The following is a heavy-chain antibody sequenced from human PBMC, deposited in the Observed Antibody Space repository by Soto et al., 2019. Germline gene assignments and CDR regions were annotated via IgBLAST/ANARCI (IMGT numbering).Heavy chain of an antibody. D-gene: IGHD1-26*01. CDR3: ARRWGYAFDI. CDR1: GFTFSNVW. V-gene: IGHV4-59*08. J-gene: IGHJ3*02. CDR2: IYYSGST. Sequence: PGGSLRLSCAASGFTFSNVWMSWVRQAPGKGLEWIGYIYYSGSTNYNPSLKSRVTISVDTSKNQFSLKLSSVTAADTAVYYCARRWGYAFDIWGQGTMVTVSS.